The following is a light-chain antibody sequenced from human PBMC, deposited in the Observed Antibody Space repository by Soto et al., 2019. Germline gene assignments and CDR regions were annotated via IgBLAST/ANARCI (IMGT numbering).Light chain of an antibody. Sequence: QSVLTQPASVSGSPGQSITIACTGTSSDVGGYNYVSWFQQHPGKAPKLMIYEVSNRPSGVSNRFSASKSGNTASLTISGLQAQEEATYYCSSYSSSSTLVFGPGTKVTVL. V-gene: IGLV2-14*01. CDR2: EVS. CDR3: SSYSSSSTLV. J-gene: IGLJ1*01. CDR1: SSDVGGYNY.